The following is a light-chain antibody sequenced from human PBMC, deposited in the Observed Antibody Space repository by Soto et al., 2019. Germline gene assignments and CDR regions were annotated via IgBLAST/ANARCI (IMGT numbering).Light chain of an antibody. Sequence: QSVLTQPPSVSGAPGQRVTISCTGGSSNIGAGYDVHWYQQLPGTAPKLLIYGNSNRPSGVPALFSGSKSGTSASLAITGLQAEDEAAYYCQSYDNRLSGYVLVGWGTKLTVL. CDR3: QSYDNRLSGYVL. J-gene: IGLJ2*01. CDR1: SSNIGAGYD. V-gene: IGLV1-40*01. CDR2: GNS.